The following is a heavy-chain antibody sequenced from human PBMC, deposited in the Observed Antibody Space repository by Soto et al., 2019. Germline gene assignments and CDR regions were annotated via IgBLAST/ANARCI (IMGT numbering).Heavy chain of an antibody. D-gene: IGHD3-3*01. V-gene: IGHV4-59*08. CDR1: GGSISSYY. Sequence: SETLSLTCTVSGGSISSYYWSWIRQPPGKGLEWIGYIYYSGSTNYNPSLKSRVTISVDTSKNQFSLKLSSVTAADTAVYYCARLSDFWSTNWFDPWGQGTLVTVSS. J-gene: IGHJ5*02. CDR2: IYYSGST. CDR3: ARLSDFWSTNWFDP.